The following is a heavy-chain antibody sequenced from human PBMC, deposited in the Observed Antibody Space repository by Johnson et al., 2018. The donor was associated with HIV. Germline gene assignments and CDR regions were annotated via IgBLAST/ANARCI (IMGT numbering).Heavy chain of an antibody. J-gene: IGHJ3*02. D-gene: IGHD3-22*01. Sequence: VQLVESGGGLVQPGGSLRLSCVASGFTFSSYDMNWVRQAPGKGLEWVSGIRGSGGNTYYADSVKGRFTISRDNSNNTLYLQMNSLRAEDTAVYYCVRDDITMIVGGHAFDIWGQGTMVTVSS. CDR2: IRGSGGNT. CDR3: VRDDITMIVGGHAFDI. V-gene: IGHV3-23*04. CDR1: GFTFSSYD.